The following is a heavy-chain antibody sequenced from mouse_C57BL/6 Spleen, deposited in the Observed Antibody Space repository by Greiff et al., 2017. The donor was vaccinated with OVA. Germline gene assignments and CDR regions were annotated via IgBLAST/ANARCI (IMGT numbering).Heavy chain of an antibody. J-gene: IGHJ2*01. Sequence: EVQLQQSGPELVKPGASVKISCKASGYTFTDYYMNWVKQSHGKSLEWIGDINPNNGGTSYNQKFKGKATLTVDKSSSTAYMELRSLTSEDSAVYYCARTMVRLSFDYWGQGTTLTVSS. CDR2: INPNNGGT. D-gene: IGHD2-1*01. V-gene: IGHV1-26*01. CDR1: GYTFTDYY. CDR3: ARTMVRLSFDY.